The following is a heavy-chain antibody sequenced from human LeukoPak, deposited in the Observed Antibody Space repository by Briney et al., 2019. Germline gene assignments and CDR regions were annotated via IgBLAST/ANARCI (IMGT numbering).Heavy chain of an antibody. V-gene: IGHV4-38-2*02. CDR2: VYHSGST. D-gene: IGHD1-1*01. CDR1: GYFISSGYY. CDR3: ARREAQLTDNWFDP. Sequence: SETLSLTCNVSGYFISSGYYWGWIRQPPGKALEWIGTVYHSGSTYYNPSLKSRVTVSVNTSRNQFSLKLSSVTAADTAVYYCARREAQLTDNWFDPWGQGTLVTVSS. J-gene: IGHJ5*02.